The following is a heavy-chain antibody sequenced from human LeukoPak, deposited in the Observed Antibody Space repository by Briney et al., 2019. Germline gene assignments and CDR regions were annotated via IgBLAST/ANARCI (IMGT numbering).Heavy chain of an antibody. D-gene: IGHD3/OR15-3a*01. CDR3: ARRRDFIDY. V-gene: IGHV3-11*01. Sequence: NPGGSLRLSCAASGFTLSDYYMSWIRQAPGKGLEWVSYNSSSGTTIYYADSVKGRFAISRDNAKNSLYLQMNSLRAEDTAVYYCARRRDFIDYWGQGTLVTVSS. CDR2: NSSSGTTI. CDR1: GFTLSDYY. J-gene: IGHJ4*02.